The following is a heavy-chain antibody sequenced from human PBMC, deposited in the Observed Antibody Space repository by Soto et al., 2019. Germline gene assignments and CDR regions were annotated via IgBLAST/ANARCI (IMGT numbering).Heavy chain of an antibody. CDR1: GGSISSYY. V-gene: IGHV4-4*07. CDR3: AREVRSSEYGSSWYRVDY. D-gene: IGHD6-13*01. J-gene: IGHJ4*02. Sequence: QVQLQESGPGLVKPSETLSLTCTVSGGSISSYYWSWIRQPARKGLEWIGRIYTSGSTNYNPSLKTRVTMSVDTSKNHFSLSLRSVTAADSAVYYCAREVRSSEYGSSWYRVDYWGQGTLVTVSS. CDR2: IYTSGST.